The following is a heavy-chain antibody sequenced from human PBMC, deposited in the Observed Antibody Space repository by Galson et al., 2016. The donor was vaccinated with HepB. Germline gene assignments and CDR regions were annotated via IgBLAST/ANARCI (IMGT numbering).Heavy chain of an antibody. J-gene: IGHJ4*02. Sequence: SLRLSCAASGFTFSSYSMNWVRQAPGKGLEWVSSISSSSSYIYYADSVKGRFTISRDNAKNSLYLQMNSLRAEDTAVYCCARDLRRSSSSSDYWGQGTLVTVSP. V-gene: IGHV3-21*06. D-gene: IGHD6-6*01. CDR2: ISSSSSYI. CDR1: GFTFSSYS. CDR3: ARDLRRSSSSSDY.